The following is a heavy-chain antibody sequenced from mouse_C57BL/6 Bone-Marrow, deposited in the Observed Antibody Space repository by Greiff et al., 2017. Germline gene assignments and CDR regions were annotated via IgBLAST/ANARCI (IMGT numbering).Heavy chain of an antibody. CDR1: GFNIKDDY. D-gene: IGHD1-1*01. Sequence: VQLKESGAELVRPGASVKLSCTASGFNIKDDYMHWVKQRPEQGLEWIGWIDPENGATEYASKFQGKATITADTSSNTAYLQLSSLTSEDTAVYYCTIYYYGSWFAYWGQGTLVTVSA. CDR3: TIYYYGSWFAY. J-gene: IGHJ3*01. CDR2: IDPENGAT. V-gene: IGHV14-4*01.